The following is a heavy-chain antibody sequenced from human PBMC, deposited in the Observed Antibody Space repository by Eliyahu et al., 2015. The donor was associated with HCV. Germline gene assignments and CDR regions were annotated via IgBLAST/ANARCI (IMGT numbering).Heavy chain of an antibody. D-gene: IGHD6-19*01. CDR1: GASISSYY. Sequence: QVQLQESGPGLVKPSETLSLTCTVSGASISSYYWGWIRQPPGKGLEWIGYAHYSGSTNYNPSLKSRVTISIDTSKNQFSLKLISVTAADTAVYYCASGGGGTAVAGTGGWFDPWGQGTLVTVSS. V-gene: IGHV4-59*01. CDR3: ASGGGGTAVAGTGGWFDP. J-gene: IGHJ5*02. CDR2: AHYSGST.